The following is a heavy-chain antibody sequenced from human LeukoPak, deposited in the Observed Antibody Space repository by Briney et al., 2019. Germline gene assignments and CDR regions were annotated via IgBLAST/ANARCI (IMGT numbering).Heavy chain of an antibody. D-gene: IGHD4-17*01. J-gene: IGHJ4*02. V-gene: IGHV3-72*01. Sequence: GGSLRLSCAASGFSLRNHYIDWVRQAPGKGLEWVGRTRNRADSYTTEYAASVRGRFIISRDDSKNSLFLQMNSLKTEDTAVYFCARGFDYGDGFDYWGQRTLVTVSS. CDR2: TRNRADSYTT. CDR1: GFSLRNHY. CDR3: ARGFDYGDGFDY.